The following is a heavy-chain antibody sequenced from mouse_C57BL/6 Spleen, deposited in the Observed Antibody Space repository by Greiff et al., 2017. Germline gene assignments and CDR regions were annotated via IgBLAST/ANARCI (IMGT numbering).Heavy chain of an antibody. Sequence: QVQLQQSGAELVRPGTSVKVSCKASGYAFTNYLIEWVKQRPGQGLEWIGVINPGSGGTNYNEKFKGKATLTADKSSSTAYMQLSSRTSEDSAVYFCARSSSGYLYYYAMDYWGQGTSVTVSS. V-gene: IGHV1-54*01. CDR3: ARSSSGYLYYYAMDY. CDR1: GYAFTNYL. CDR2: INPGSGGT. J-gene: IGHJ4*01. D-gene: IGHD3-2*02.